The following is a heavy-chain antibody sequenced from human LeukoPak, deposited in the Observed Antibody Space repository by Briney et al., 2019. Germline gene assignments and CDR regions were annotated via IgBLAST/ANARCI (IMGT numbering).Heavy chain of an antibody. V-gene: IGHV4-59*01. CDR2: IYYSGST. D-gene: IGHD2-8*01. CDR3: ASVLSSYGIDV. J-gene: IGHJ6*02. CDR1: GGSISSYY. Sequence: TSETLSLTCTVSGGSISSYYWSWIRQPPGKGLEWIGYIYYSGSTNYNPSLKSRVTISVDTSKNQFSLKLSSVTAADTAVYYCASVLSSYGIDVWGQGTTVTVSS.